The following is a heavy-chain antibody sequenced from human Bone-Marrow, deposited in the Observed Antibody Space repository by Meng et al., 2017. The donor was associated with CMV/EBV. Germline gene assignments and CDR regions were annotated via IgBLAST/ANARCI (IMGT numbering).Heavy chain of an antibody. D-gene: IGHD4-17*01. CDR2: ISAYNDNT. CDR3: AREEYEYGDYGMDV. Sequence: ASVKVSCKASGYTFTSYSISWVRQAPGQGLEWMGWISAYNDNTNYAQKLQGRVTMTTDTSTSTAYMELRSLRSDDTAVYYCAREEYEYGDYGMDVWGQGTTVTVSS. J-gene: IGHJ6*02. V-gene: IGHV1-18*01. CDR1: GYTFTSYS.